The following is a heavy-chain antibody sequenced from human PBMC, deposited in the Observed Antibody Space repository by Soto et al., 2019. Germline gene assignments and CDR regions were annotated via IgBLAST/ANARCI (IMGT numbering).Heavy chain of an antibody. CDR3: ARQKLWMATINNDAFDI. CDR2: IYPGDSDT. CDR1: GYSFTNYR. Sequence: PGESLKISCKGSGYSFTNYRIAWVRQMPGQGLEWMGIIYPGDSDTTYNPSVQGHVTISVDKSISTAYLQWASLEASDTAMYYCARQKLWMATINNDAFDIWGQGTMVTVSS. V-gene: IGHV5-51*01. J-gene: IGHJ3*02. D-gene: IGHD2-21*01.